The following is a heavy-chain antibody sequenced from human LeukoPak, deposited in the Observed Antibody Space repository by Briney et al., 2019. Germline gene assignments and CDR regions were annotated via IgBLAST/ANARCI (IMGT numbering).Heavy chain of an antibody. J-gene: IGHJ4*02. D-gene: IGHD3-9*01. CDR3: ARDSADILTDYFDY. CDR2: IYTSGST. Sequence: SETLSLTCTVSGGSISSYYWSWIRQPAGKGLEWIGRIYTSGSTNYNPSLKSRVTMSVDTSKNQFSLKLSSVTAADTAVYYCARDSADILTDYFDYWGQGTLVTVSS. V-gene: IGHV4-4*07. CDR1: GGSISSYY.